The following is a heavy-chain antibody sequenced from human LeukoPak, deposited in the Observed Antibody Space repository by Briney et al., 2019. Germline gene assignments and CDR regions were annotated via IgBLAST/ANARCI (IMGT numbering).Heavy chain of an antibody. CDR1: GGSISSGGYY. Sequence: SETLSLTCTVSGGSISSGGYYWSWIRQHPGKGLEWIGYIYYSGSTYYNPSLKSRVTISVDTSKNRFSLKLSSVTAADTAVYYCARLAELWFGGPNWFDPWSQGTLVTVSS. D-gene: IGHD3-10*01. CDR2: IYYSGST. V-gene: IGHV4-31*03. CDR3: ARLAELWFGGPNWFDP. J-gene: IGHJ5*02.